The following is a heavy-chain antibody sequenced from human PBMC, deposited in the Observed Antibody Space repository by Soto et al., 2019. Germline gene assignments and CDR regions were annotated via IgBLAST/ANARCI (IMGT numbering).Heavy chain of an antibody. V-gene: IGHV1-3*01. Sequence: ASVKVSCKASGYTFTSYAMHWVRQAPGQRLEWMGWINAGNGNTKYSQKFQGRVTITRDTSASTAYMELSSLRSEDTAVYYCAREVVYARYYYGMDVWGQGTTVTVSS. CDR3: AREVVYARYYYGMDV. D-gene: IGHD2-8*02. CDR1: GYTFTSYA. J-gene: IGHJ6*02. CDR2: INAGNGNT.